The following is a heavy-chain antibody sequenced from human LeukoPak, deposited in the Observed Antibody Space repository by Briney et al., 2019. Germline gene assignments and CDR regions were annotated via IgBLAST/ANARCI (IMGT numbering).Heavy chain of an antibody. CDR2: IYYSGST. D-gene: IGHD2-2*02. V-gene: IGHV4-39*07. J-gene: IGHJ6*03. Sequence: KPSETLSLTCTVSGGSISSSSYYWGWIRQPPGKGLEWIGSIYYSGSTYYNPSLKSRVTISVDTSKNQFSLKLSSVTAADTAVYYCARVDYCSSTSCYISVDYYYYYMDVWGKGTTVTVSS. CDR1: GGSISSSSYY. CDR3: ARVDYCSSTSCYISVDYYYYYMDV.